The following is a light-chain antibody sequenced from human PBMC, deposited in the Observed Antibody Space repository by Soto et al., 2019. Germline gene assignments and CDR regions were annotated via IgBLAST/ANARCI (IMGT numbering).Light chain of an antibody. J-gene: IGKJ2*01. CDR3: QQTKSFPNT. CDR1: QGISRW. Sequence: DIQMTQSPSSVSASVGDRVTITCRASQGISRWLAWYQQKPGKAPNLLIHTASMLQSGVPSRFRGSGSGTDFTLNITSLQPEGLATYYCQQTKSFPNTFGQGTKLEI. V-gene: IGKV1-12*01. CDR2: TAS.